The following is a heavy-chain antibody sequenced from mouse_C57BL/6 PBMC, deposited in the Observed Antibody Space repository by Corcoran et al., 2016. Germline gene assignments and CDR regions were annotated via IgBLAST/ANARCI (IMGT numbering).Heavy chain of an antibody. CDR2: INTYSGVP. J-gene: IGHJ2*01. Sequence: QIQLVQSGPELKKPGETVKISCKASGYTFTTYGMSWVKQAPGKGLKWMGWINTYSGVPTYADDFKGRFAFSLETSASTAYLQINNIKNEDTATYFCARKGFDYWGQGTTLTVSS. CDR1: GYTFTTYG. CDR3: ARKGFDY. V-gene: IGHV9-3*01.